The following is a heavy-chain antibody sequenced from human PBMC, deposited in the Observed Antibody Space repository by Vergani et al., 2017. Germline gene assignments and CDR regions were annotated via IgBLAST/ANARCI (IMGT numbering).Heavy chain of an antibody. V-gene: IGHV4-39*07. CDR1: GGSISSSRYY. CDR3: ARGDGYYWDYGMDAFDI. J-gene: IGHJ3*02. Sequence: QLQLHESGPGLVKPSETLSLTCPVSGGSISSSRYYWGWIRQPPGKGLELIGSIYYSGSTYYNPSLKSRVTISVDTSKNQFSLKLSSVTAADTAVYYCARGDGYYWDYGMDAFDIWGQGTMVTVSS. CDR2: IYYSGST. D-gene: IGHD4-17*01.